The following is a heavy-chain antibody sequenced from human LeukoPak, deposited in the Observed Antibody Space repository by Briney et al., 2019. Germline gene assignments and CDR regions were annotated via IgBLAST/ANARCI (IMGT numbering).Heavy chain of an antibody. V-gene: IGHV4-30-4*08. CDR1: GGSISSGDYY. CDR2: IYYSGST. D-gene: IGHD4-17*01. J-gene: IGHJ4*02. Sequence: NPSETLSLTCTVSGGSISSGDYYWSWIRQPPGKGLEWIGYIYYSGSTYYNPSLKSRVTISVDTSKNQFSLKLSSVTAADTAVYYCARDRYGDYVIDYWGQGTLVTVSS. CDR3: ARDRYGDYVIDY.